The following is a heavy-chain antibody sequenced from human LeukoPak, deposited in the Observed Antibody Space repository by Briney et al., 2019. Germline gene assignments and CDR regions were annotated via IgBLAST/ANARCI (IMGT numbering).Heavy chain of an antibody. CDR2: INANSGGT. CDR3: AREDFDILTGYGKRHWFDP. D-gene: IGHD3-9*01. Sequence: ASVKVSCKTSGYRFAGYHVHWVRQAPGQGLEWMGWINANSGGTKYGEKFQGRVTMTRDMSLSTVYLELSGLRYDDSAVYYCAREDFDILTGYGKRHWFDPWGQGTLVTVSS. J-gene: IGHJ5*02. V-gene: IGHV1-2*02. CDR1: GYRFAGYH.